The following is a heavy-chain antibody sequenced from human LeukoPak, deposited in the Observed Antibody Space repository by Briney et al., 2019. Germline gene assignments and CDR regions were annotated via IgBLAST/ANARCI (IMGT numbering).Heavy chain of an antibody. CDR2: ISDNSAYI. Sequence: PGGSLRLSCAASGFAFGGYTMTWVRQAPGKGLEWVSSISDNSAYIYHADSLQGRFTTSRDNAKNSLFLQMSSLRADDTAVYYCARDPAPQRAHLPHFDYWGQGILVTVSS. J-gene: IGHJ4*02. CDR3: ARDPAPQRAHLPHFDY. V-gene: IGHV3-21*01. D-gene: IGHD5-24*01. CDR1: GFAFGGYT.